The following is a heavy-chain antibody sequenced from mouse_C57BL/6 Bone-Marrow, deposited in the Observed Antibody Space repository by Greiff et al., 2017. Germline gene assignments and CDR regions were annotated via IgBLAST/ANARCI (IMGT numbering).Heavy chain of an antibody. CDR2: IDPSDSYT. CDR3: AREGYYYGSSGGFAY. D-gene: IGHD1-1*01. CDR1: GYTFTSYW. V-gene: IGHV1-50*01. J-gene: IGHJ3*01. Sequence: QVHVKQPGAELVKPGASVKLSCKASGYTFTSYWMQWVKQRPGQGLEWIGEIDPSDSYTNYNQKFKGKATLTVDTSSSTAYMQLSSLTSEDSAVYYCAREGYYYGSSGGFAYWGQGTLVTVSA.